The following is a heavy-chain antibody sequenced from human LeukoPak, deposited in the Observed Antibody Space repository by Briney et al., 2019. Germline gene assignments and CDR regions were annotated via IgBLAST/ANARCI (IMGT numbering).Heavy chain of an antibody. Sequence: SETLSLTCTVSDGSIKTNYWWTWIRQPPGKGLDWIGFISYSGGTNYNPSLKSRVTISVDTSKNQFSLRLSSVTAADTAIYYCARDGYSGAWASYYFDFWGQGTLVTVSS. CDR3: ARDGYSGAWASYYFDF. V-gene: IGHV4-59*01. CDR1: DGSIKTNYW. CDR2: ISYSGGT. J-gene: IGHJ4*02. D-gene: IGHD6-19*01.